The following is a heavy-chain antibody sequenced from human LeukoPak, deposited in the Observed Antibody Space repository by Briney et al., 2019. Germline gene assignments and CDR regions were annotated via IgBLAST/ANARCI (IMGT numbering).Heavy chain of an antibody. J-gene: IGHJ1*01. CDR3: ARGYPLSTTAAGTYFQH. D-gene: IGHD6-13*01. CDR2: IHPRRGDT. V-gene: IGHV1-2*02. Sequence: SVKVSCKASGYSFTAFYIHWVRQAPGQGLEWMGWIHPRRGDTNYAQKFQGRVTMTRDTSISTAYMELSRLRSDDTAVYYCARGYPLSTTAAGTYFQHWGQGTLVTVSS. CDR1: GYSFTAFY.